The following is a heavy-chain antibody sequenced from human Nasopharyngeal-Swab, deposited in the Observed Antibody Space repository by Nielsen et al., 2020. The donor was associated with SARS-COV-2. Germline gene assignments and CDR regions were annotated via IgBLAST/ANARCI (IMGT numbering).Heavy chain of an antibody. D-gene: IGHD3-10*01. CDR3: ARGDYGSGSAFDY. V-gene: IGHV5-51*01. Sequence: KVSCKGSGYSFTSYWIGRVRQMPGKGLEWMGIIYPGDSDTRYSPSFQGEVTISADKSISTAYLQWSSLKASDTAMYYCARGDYGSGSAFDYWGQGTLVTVSS. J-gene: IGHJ4*02. CDR2: IYPGDSDT. CDR1: GYSFTSYW.